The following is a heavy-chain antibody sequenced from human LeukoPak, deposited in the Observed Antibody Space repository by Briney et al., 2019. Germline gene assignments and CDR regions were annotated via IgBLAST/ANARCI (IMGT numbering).Heavy chain of an antibody. CDR1: GGSIRSSYYY. V-gene: IGHV4-39*07. CDR2: IYDSGST. D-gene: IGHD6-19*01. CDR3: ARGTSYSSGWYVFFRYYFDY. Sequence: SETLSLTCTVSGGSIRSSYYYWGWIRQPPGKGLEWIGSIYDSGSTYYNPSLKSRVTISVDTSRNQFSLKLSSVTAADTAVYYCARGTSYSSGWYVFFRYYFDYWGQGTLVTVSS. J-gene: IGHJ4*02.